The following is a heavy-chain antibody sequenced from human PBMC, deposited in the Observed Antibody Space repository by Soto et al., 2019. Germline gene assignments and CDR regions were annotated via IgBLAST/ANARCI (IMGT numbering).Heavy chain of an antibody. CDR2: ISHSGGT. J-gene: IGHJ4*02. D-gene: IGHD1-26*01. CDR1: GDSISTSNW. Sequence: SETLSLTCAVSGDSISTSNWWNWVRQPPGKGLDWIGEISHSGGTNYNPSLKSRVTISLDKSKNEFSLVLASVTAADTAVYYCARRIVGASRHFDYWGQGTLVTSPQ. CDR3: ARRIVGASRHFDY. V-gene: IGHV4-4*02.